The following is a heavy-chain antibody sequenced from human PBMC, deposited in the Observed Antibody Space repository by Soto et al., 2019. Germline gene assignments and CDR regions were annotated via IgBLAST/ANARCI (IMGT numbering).Heavy chain of an antibody. J-gene: IGHJ4*01. CDR1: GFTLSNAW. CDR3: TTATSYYDSNGFEY. CDR2: IKSKTDGGTT. Sequence: EVWLRLSCAACGFTLSNAWMRWVRQAPGKGLEWVGRIKSKTDGGTTDYSAPVKGRFTISRDDSKNTLYLQMNSLKTEDTGVYYCTTATSYYDSNGFEYWGPETLDKISS. D-gene: IGHD3-22*01. V-gene: IGHV3-15*01.